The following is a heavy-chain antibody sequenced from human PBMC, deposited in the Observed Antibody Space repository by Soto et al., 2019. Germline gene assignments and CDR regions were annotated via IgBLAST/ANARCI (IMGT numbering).Heavy chain of an antibody. CDR3: AGAGLQFSYYYYGMDV. CDR2: IYPGDSDT. Sequence: HGESLKISCKGSGYSFTNYWIGWVRQMPGKGLEWMGIIYPGDSDTRYSPSFQGQVTISADKSISTAYLQWSSLKASDTAMYYCAGAGLQFSYYYYGMDVWGQGTTVTVSS. CDR1: GYSFTNYW. V-gene: IGHV5-51*01. J-gene: IGHJ6*02. D-gene: IGHD4-4*01.